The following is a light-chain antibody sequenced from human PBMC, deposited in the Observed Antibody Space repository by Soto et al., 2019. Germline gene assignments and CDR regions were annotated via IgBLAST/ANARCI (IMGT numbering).Light chain of an antibody. CDR1: SSDVGAYNY. J-gene: IGLJ2*01. V-gene: IGLV2-14*01. CDR3: SSYTTDSTLV. CDR2: EVN. Sequence: QSVLTQPASVSGSPGQSITISCIGSSSDVGAYNYVSWYQQHPGKAPKLMIYEVNNRPSGVSDRFFGSKSGNTASLTIFGLQAEDEADYYCSSYTTDSTLVFGAGTKVTV.